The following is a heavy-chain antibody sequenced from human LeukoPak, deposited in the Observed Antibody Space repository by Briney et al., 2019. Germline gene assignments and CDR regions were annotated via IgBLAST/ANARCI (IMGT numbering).Heavy chain of an antibody. CDR1: GYTFTDYY. Sequence: ASVKVSCKASGYTFTDYYMQWVRQAPGQGLEWMGWINPNSGDTNYAQKFQGSVTMTRDTSISTAYMELSRLRSDDTAVYYCARVRDLWFGDFDYWGQGTLVTVSS. CDR2: INPNSGDT. J-gene: IGHJ4*02. V-gene: IGHV1-2*02. D-gene: IGHD3-10*01. CDR3: ARVRDLWFGDFDY.